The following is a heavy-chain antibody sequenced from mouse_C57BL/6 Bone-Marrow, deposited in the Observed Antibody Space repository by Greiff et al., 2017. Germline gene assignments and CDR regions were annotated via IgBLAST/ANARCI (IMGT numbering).Heavy chain of an antibody. J-gene: IGHJ4*01. V-gene: IGHV1-15*01. CDR3: TRGSSTIVTHYYAMDY. CDR2: IDPETGGT. Sequence: VQLVESGAELVRPGASVTLSCKASGYTFTDYEMHWVKQTPVHGLEWIGAIDPETGGTAYNQKFKGKAILTADKSSSTAYMELRSLTSEDSAVYYCTRGSSTIVTHYYAMDYWGQGTSVTVSS. D-gene: IGHD2-5*01. CDR1: GYTFTDYE.